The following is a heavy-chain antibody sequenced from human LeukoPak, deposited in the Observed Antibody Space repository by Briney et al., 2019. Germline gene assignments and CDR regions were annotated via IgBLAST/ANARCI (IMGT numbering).Heavy chain of an antibody. J-gene: IGHJ5*02. D-gene: IGHD5-24*01. CDR2: IYHSGST. CDR3: ARGREGWFDP. V-gene: IGHV4-38-2*02. Sequence: SETLSLTCTVSGYSISSGYYWGWIRQPPGKGLEWIGSIYHSGSTYYNPSLKSRVTISVDTSKNQFSLKLSSVTAADTAVYYCARGREGWFDPWGQGTLVTVSS. CDR1: GYSISSGYY.